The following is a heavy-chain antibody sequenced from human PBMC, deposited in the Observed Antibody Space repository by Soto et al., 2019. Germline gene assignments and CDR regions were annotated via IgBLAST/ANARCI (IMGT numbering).Heavy chain of an antibody. V-gene: IGHV3-9*01. CDR2: ITWNGVNI. D-gene: IGHD2-21*01. J-gene: IGHJ1*01. Sequence: TGGSLRLSCAASGFTFDEYAMHWVRQAPGKGLEWVSSITWNGVNIGYADSVKGRFTISRDNAKNSLYLEMSSLRAEDTALYYWSKGGPHSRGPLHFLLHLGRGTLVTVSS. CDR3: SKGGPHSRGPLHFLLH. CDR1: GFTFDEYA.